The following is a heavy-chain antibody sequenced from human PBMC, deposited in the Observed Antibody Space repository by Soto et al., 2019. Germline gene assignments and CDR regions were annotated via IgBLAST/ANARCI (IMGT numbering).Heavy chain of an antibody. J-gene: IGHJ4*02. D-gene: IGHD2-15*01. Sequence: QITLKESGPTLVKPTQTLTLTCTFSGFSLSTNGVAVAWIRQPLGKALDWLGLIYWNDDERYRPSLKNRLTITKETSKNQVVLIMTNMDPVDTGTYYCAHRYCSGGSCFLNYWGQGTLVTVSS. CDR2: IYWNDDE. CDR3: AHRYCSGGSCFLNY. CDR1: GFSLSTNGVA. V-gene: IGHV2-5*01.